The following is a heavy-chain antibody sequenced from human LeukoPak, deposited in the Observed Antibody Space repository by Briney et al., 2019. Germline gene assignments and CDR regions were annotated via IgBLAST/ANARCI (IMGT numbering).Heavy chain of an antibody. CDR2: INPSGGST. D-gene: IGHD3-10*01. Sequence: ASVKVSCKASGYTFIIYGISWVRQAPGQGLEWMGIINPSGGSTSYAQKFQGRVTMTRDTSTSTVYMELSSLRSEDTAVYYCARDYHGSGSLTTFDYWGQGTLVTVSS. V-gene: IGHV1-46*01. J-gene: IGHJ4*02. CDR1: GYTFIIYG. CDR3: ARDYHGSGSLTTFDY.